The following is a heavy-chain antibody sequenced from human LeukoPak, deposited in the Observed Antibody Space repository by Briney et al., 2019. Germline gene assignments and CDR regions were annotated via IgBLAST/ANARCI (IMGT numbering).Heavy chain of an antibody. CDR2: ISGSGGST. CDR1: GFTFSSYA. V-gene: IGHV3-23*01. Sequence: GGSLRLFCAAYGFTFSSYAMSWVRQAPGKGLEWVSAISGSGGSTYYADSVKGRFTISRDNSENRLYLQMNSLRAEDTAVYYCAKRGYDCSSTSCYTVYYYYYYMDVWGKGTTVTVSS. CDR3: AKRGYDCSSTSCYTVYYYYYYMDV. J-gene: IGHJ6*03. D-gene: IGHD2-2*02.